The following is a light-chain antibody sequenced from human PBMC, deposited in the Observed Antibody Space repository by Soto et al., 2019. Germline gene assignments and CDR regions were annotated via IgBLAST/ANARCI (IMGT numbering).Light chain of an antibody. J-gene: IGKJ2*01. CDR3: QQYGGSPRT. V-gene: IGKV3-20*01. CDR2: GAS. Sequence: EIVLTQSPGTLSLSLGERATLSCRASQSVSSKLAWYQQKPGQAPRVLIYGASSRATGIPDRFGGSGSGTDFTLTISRREPEDFAVYYCQQYGGSPRTFGQGTKLEI. CDR1: QSVSSK.